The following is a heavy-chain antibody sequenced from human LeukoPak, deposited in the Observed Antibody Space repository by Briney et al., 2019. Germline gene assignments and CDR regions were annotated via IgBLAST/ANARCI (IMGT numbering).Heavy chain of an antibody. CDR3: ARGAAGFDY. D-gene: IGHD6-13*01. V-gene: IGHV3-13*04. CDR2: MGKTAGAT. CDR1: GFTFSTYD. Sequence: GGSLRLSCAASGFTFSTYDMHWVRQATGKGLEWISGMGKTAGATYYSASVKGRFTISRENAKSSVYLDMNSLEAGDTAVYYCARGAAGFDYWGQGTLVSVSS. J-gene: IGHJ4*02.